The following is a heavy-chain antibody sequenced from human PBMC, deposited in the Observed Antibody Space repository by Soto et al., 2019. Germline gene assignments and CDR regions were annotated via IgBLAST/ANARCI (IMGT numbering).Heavy chain of an antibody. CDR1: GFTFSSYS. V-gene: IGHV3-21*01. Sequence: GGSLRLSCAASGFTFSSYSMNWVRQAPGKGLEWVSSISSSSSYIYYADSVKGRFTISRDNAKNSLYLQMNSLRAEDTAVYYCARDTDPHEESSSGWLFDYWGQGTLVTVSS. CDR3: ARDTDPHEESSSGWLFDY. J-gene: IGHJ4*02. CDR2: ISSSSSYI. D-gene: IGHD6-19*01.